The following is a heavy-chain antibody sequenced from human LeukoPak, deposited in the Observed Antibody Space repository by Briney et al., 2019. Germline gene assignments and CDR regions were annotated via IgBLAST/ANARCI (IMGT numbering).Heavy chain of an antibody. V-gene: IGHV4-38-2*02. J-gene: IGHJ4*02. Sequence: SETLSLTCTVSGYSISSGYYWGWVRQSPGKGLEWIGSGYHSGSTYYNPSLKSPVTISVDTSKNQFSLELSSVTAADTAVYYCARLGAYYYDSSGYYYNRYFDYWGQGILVTVSS. CDR1: GYSISSGYY. CDR2: GYHSGST. D-gene: IGHD3-22*01. CDR3: ARLGAYYYDSSGYYYNRYFDY.